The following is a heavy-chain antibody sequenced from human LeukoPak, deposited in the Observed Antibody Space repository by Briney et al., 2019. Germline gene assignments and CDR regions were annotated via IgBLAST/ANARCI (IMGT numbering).Heavy chain of an antibody. CDR2: ISGSGGGT. J-gene: IGHJ4*02. Sequence: GGSLRLSCAASGFTFSTSSMSWVRQAPGKGLEWVSAISGSGGGTYYADYVKGRFTISRDNSKNTLYLQVNSLRAEDTAVYYCAKYRGLRYYDDWGQGTLVTVSS. CDR1: GFTFSTSS. CDR3: AKYRGLRYYDD. D-gene: IGHD3-22*01. V-gene: IGHV3-23*01.